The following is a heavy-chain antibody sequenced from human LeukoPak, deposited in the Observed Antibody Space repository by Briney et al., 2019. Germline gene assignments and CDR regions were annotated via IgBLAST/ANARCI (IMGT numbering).Heavy chain of an antibody. CDR1: GGSISSYY. CDR2: IYYSGST. J-gene: IGHJ3*02. V-gene: IGHV4-59*01. Sequence: PSETLSLTCTVSGGSISSYYWSWIRQPPGKGLEWIGYIYYSGSTNYKPSLKSRVTISVDTSKNQFSLRLRSVTAADTAVYYCARDSGAVAGPGGDAFDIWGQGTMVTVSS. D-gene: IGHD6-19*01. CDR3: ARDSGAVAGPGGDAFDI.